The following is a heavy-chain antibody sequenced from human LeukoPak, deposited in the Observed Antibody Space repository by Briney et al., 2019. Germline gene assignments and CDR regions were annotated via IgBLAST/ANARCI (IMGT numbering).Heavy chain of an antibody. J-gene: IGHJ4*02. D-gene: IGHD6-13*01. CDR2: ISGSGGTT. CDR3: AGPIAAAGMWSFDY. Sequence: HPGGTLRLSCAASGFTFSSYAMSWVRQAPGKGLEWVSAISGSGGTTFYAESVKGRFTISRDNSKNTLYLQMNSLRAEDTAVYYCAGPIAAAGMWSFDYWGQGTLVTVSS. V-gene: IGHV3-23*01. CDR1: GFTFSSYA.